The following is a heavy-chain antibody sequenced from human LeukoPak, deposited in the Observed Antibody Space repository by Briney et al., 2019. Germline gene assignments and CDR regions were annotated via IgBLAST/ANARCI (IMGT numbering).Heavy chain of an antibody. CDR1: GFTFSGYW. Sequence: GGSLRLSCAASGFTFSGYWMHWVRQAPGKGLEWVSYISSSGSTIYYADSVKGRFTISRDNAKNSLYLQMNSLRAEDTAVYYCVGSSGWWGFDYWGQGTLVTDSS. CDR2: ISSSGSTI. J-gene: IGHJ4*02. D-gene: IGHD6-19*01. CDR3: VGSSGWWGFDY. V-gene: IGHV3-11*04.